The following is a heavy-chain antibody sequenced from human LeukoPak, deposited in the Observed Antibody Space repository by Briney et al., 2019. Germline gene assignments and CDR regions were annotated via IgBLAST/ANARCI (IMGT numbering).Heavy chain of an antibody. Sequence: GGSLRLPCAATGFTFRSYAMSWVRQAPGKGLEWVSAISGSGGSTYYADSVKGRFTISRDNSKNTRYLQMNSLRAEDTAVYYCAKQVDYGSGSRLTNWGQGTLVTDSS. CDR3: AKQVDYGSGSRLTN. CDR1: GFTFRSYA. D-gene: IGHD3-10*01. J-gene: IGHJ4*02. V-gene: IGHV3-23*01. CDR2: ISGSGGST.